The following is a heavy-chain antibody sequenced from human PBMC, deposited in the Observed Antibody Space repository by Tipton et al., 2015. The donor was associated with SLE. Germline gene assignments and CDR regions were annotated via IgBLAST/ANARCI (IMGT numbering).Heavy chain of an antibody. Sequence: YLRLSWAASGFTFSSYAMHWVRQAPGKGLEWVAVISYDGSNKYYADSVKGRFTISRDNSKNTLYLQMNSLRAEDTAVYYCARDGGGDYYYYYGMDVWGQGTTVTVSS. CDR2: ISYDGSNK. V-gene: IGHV3-30*04. CDR1: GFTFSSYA. D-gene: IGHD2-21*01. J-gene: IGHJ6*02. CDR3: ARDGGGDYYYYYGMDV.